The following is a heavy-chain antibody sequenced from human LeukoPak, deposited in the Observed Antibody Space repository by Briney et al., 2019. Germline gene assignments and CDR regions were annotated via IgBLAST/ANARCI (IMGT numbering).Heavy chain of an antibody. CDR2: LYSGGAT. Sequence: ETGGSLGLSCAASGFTVSNNYMTWVRQAPGKGLEWVSSLYSGGATHYADSVKGRFTISRDNSKDTLYLQMNSLRAEDTAVYYCARVYGANSMRHFDLWGRGTLVTVSS. D-gene: IGHD4-23*01. CDR3: ARVYGANSMRHFDL. V-gene: IGHV3-53*01. CDR1: GFTVSNNY. J-gene: IGHJ2*01.